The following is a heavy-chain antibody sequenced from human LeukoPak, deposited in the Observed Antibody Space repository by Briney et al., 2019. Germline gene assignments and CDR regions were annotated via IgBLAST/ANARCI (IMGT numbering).Heavy chain of an antibody. CDR1: GYTFTSYG. Sequence: ASVKVSCKASGYTFTSYGISWVRQAPGQGLEWMGWISAYNGNTNYAQKLQGRATMTTDTSTSTAYMELRSLRSDDTAVYYCARVGQWLLSSYFDYWGQGTLVTVSS. CDR3: ARVGQWLLSSYFDY. CDR2: ISAYNGNT. V-gene: IGHV1-18*01. D-gene: IGHD6-19*01. J-gene: IGHJ4*02.